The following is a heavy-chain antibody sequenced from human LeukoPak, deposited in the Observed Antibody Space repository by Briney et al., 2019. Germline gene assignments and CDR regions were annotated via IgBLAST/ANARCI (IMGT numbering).Heavy chain of an antibody. D-gene: IGHD3-10*01. V-gene: IGHV3-7*01. J-gene: IGHJ4*02. CDR1: GFTFNNYW. CDR2: IKKDGSEK. CDR3: ARDGFD. Sequence: PGGSPRLSCVASGFTFNNYWMSWVRQAPGKGLEWVANIKKDGSEKYYVDSVKGRFTISRDNANNSLYLQMNSLRAEDTAVYYCARDGFDWGQGTLVTVSS.